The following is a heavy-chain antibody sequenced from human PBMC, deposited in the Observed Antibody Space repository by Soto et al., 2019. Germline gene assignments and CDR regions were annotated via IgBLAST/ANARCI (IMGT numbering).Heavy chain of an antibody. Sequence: SETLSLTCTVSGGSISSSSYYWGWIRQPPGKGLEWIGSIYYSGSTYYNPSLKSRVTISVDTSKNQFSLKLSSVTAADTAVYYCARQYGSRIGYCGQGTLVTVSS. D-gene: IGHD3-10*01. CDR3: ARQYGSRIGY. CDR2: IYYSGST. V-gene: IGHV4-39*01. CDR1: GGSISSSSYY. J-gene: IGHJ4*02.